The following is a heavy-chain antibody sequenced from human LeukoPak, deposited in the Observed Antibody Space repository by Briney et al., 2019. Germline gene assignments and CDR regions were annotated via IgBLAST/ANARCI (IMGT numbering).Heavy chain of an antibody. CDR3: TTDGYSVAATLDY. D-gene: IGHD6-19*01. V-gene: IGHV3-15*01. CDR1: GFTFMNYA. CDR2: MKSKPDGGTT. J-gene: IGHJ4*02. Sequence: GGSLRLSCATSGFTFMNYAMNWVRQAPGKGLEWVGRMKSKPDGGTTDYAAPVKGRFTLSRDDSKNTVYLQMNSLKTEDAAVYYCTTDGYSVAATLDYWGQGTLVTVSS.